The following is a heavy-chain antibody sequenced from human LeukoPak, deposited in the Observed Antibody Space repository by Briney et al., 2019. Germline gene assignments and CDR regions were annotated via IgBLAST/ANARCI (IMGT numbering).Heavy chain of an antibody. Sequence: PSETLSLTCAVYGGSFSGYYWSWIRQPPGKGLEWIGEINHSGSTNYNPSLKSRVTISVDTSKNQFSLKLSSVTAADTAVYHCARGERFGRRLDYWGQGTLVTVSS. CDR1: GGSFSGYY. D-gene: IGHD1-1*01. J-gene: IGHJ4*02. CDR3: ARGERFGRRLDY. V-gene: IGHV4-34*01. CDR2: INHSGST.